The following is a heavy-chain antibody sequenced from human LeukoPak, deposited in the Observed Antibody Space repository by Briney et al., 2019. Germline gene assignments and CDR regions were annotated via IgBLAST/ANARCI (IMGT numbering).Heavy chain of an antibody. CDR2: IYYSGST. CDR1: GDSISSYY. CDR3: ASRRALRYFDWWQYYFDY. Sequence: SETLSLTCTVSGDSISSYYWSWIRQPPGKGLEWIGYIYYSGSTNYNPSLKSRVTISVDTSKNQFSLKLSSVTAADTAVYYCASRRALRYFDWWQYYFDYWGQGTLVTVSS. V-gene: IGHV4-59*01. D-gene: IGHD3-9*01. J-gene: IGHJ4*02.